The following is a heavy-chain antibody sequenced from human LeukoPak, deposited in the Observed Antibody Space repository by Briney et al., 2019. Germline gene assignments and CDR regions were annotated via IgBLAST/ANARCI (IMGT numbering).Heavy chain of an antibody. J-gene: IGHJ4*02. V-gene: IGHV1-46*01. D-gene: IGHD3/OR15-3a*01. CDR3: TREGLGYCFDY. CDR2: INPSGGST. Sequence: WASVKVSCKASGYTFTSYYMHWVRQAPGQGLEWMGIINPSGGSTTYAQKFQGRVTMTRDTSTSTVYMQLSSLRSEDMAVYYCTREGLGYCFDYWGQGTLVTVSS. CDR1: GYTFTSYY.